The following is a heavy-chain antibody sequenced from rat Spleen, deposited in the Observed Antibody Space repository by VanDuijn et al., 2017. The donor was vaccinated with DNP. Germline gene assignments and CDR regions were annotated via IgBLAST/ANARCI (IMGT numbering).Heavy chain of an antibody. Sequence: QVQLKESGPGLVQPSQTLSLTCTVSGFSLTSYNVHWLRPPTGKGLEWMGIIWTGGSTDYNSALKSRLSISRDTSKSQVFLEMTSLQTEDIGIYYCARGGNTPFDYWGQGVMVTVSS. CDR2: IWTGGST. CDR3: ARGGNTPFDY. CDR1: GFSLTSYN. V-gene: IGHV2-30*01. J-gene: IGHJ2*01. D-gene: IGHD1-11*01.